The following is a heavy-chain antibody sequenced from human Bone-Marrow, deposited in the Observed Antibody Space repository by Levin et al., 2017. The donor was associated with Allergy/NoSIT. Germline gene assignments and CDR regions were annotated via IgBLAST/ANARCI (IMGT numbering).Heavy chain of an antibody. CDR1: GFAVSSNY. D-gene: IGHD1-26*01. CDR2: MYSGGST. V-gene: IGHV3-53*01. CDR3: ARDSYDGSPYYYYYGMDV. J-gene: IGHJ6*02. Sequence: PGGSLRLSCAASGFAVSSNYMSWVRQAPGKGLEWVSVMYSGGSTYYADSVKGRFTISRDNSKNTLYLQMKGLRAEDTAVYYCARDSYDGSPYYYYYGMDVWGQGTTVTVSS.